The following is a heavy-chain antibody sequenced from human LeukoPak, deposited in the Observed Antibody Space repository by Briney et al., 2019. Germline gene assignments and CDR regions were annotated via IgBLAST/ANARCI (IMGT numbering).Heavy chain of an antibody. CDR2: INSDGSST. Sequence: GGSLRLFCAASGFTFSSYWMHWVRQAAGKGLVWVSRINSDGSSTSYADSVKGRFTISRDNAKNTLYLRMNSLRAEDTAVYYCARELVGAVAGFDYWGQGTLVTVSS. CDR3: ARELVGAVAGFDY. D-gene: IGHD6-19*01. J-gene: IGHJ4*02. CDR1: GFTFSSYW. V-gene: IGHV3-74*01.